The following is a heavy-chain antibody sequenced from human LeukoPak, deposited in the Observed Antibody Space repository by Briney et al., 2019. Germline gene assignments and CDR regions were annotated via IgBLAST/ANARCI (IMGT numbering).Heavy chain of an antibody. V-gene: IGHV1-8*01. CDR3: ARDTLPNYYDSSGELDY. J-gene: IGHJ4*02. CDR2: MNPNSGNT. Sequence: ASVKVSCKASGYTFTSYDINWVRQATGQGLEWMGWMNPNSGNTGYAQKFQGRVTMTRNTSISTAYMELGSLRSEDTAVYYCARDTLPNYYDSSGELDYWGQGTLVTVSS. D-gene: IGHD3-22*01. CDR1: GYTFTSYD.